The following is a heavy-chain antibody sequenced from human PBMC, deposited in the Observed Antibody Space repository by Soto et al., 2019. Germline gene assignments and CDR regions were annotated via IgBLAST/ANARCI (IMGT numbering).Heavy chain of an antibody. J-gene: IGHJ5*02. Sequence: VQLQESGPGLVKPSETLSLTCAVSGASIRSYHWSWIRQPAGKGLEWIGRMQHTGNTNYNPSLKSRVTMSVDTSKNQISLKKTSVTAADTAVYFCAKDVSSRRWFDPWGQGILVIVSS. D-gene: IGHD3-16*01. CDR2: MQHTGNT. V-gene: IGHV4-4*07. CDR3: AKDVSSRRWFDP. CDR1: GASIRSYH.